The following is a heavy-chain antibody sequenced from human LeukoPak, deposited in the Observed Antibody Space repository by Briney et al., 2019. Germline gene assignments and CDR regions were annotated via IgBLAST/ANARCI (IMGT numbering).Heavy chain of an antibody. CDR1: GGTFSSYA. V-gene: IGHV1-69*05. CDR3: ARSPGGSTMDV. D-gene: IGHD3-16*01. J-gene: IGHJ6*03. CDR2: IIPIFGAA. Sequence: ASVKVSCKASGGTFSSYAISWVRQAPGQGLEWMGGIIPIFGAATYAQTFQGRVTITTDESTSTAYMELSSLRSEDTAVYYCARSPGGSTMDVWGKGTTVTVSS.